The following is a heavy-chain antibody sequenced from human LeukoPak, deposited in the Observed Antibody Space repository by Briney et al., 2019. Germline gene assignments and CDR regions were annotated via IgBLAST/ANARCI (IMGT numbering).Heavy chain of an antibody. CDR3: ARLLYGGLFDY. CDR2: IKKDGSDK. Sequence: GGSLRLSCAASGFSFSSYWMSWVRQAPGKGLEWVASIKKDGSDKYYVDSVKGRFTISRDNAKNSLDLQMNSLRAEDTAVYYCARLLYGGLFDYWGQGTLVTVSS. V-gene: IGHV3-7*01. D-gene: IGHD2/OR15-2a*01. CDR1: GFSFSSYW. J-gene: IGHJ4*02.